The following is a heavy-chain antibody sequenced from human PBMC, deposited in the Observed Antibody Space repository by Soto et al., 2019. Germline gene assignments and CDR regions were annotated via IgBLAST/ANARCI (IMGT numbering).Heavy chain of an antibody. D-gene: IGHD3-10*01. V-gene: IGHV1-8*01. J-gene: IGHJ5*02. CDR1: GYTFTSYD. CDR3: ARRVRYGNWFDP. Sequence: ASVKVSCKASGYTFTSYDINWVRQATGQGLEWMGWMNPNSGNTGYARKFQGRVTMTRNTSISTAYMELSSLRSEDTAVYYCARRVRYGNWFDPWVQGTLVTVSS. CDR2: MNPNSGNT.